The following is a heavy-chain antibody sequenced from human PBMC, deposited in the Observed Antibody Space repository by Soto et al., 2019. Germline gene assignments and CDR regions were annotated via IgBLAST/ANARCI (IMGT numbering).Heavy chain of an antibody. CDR3: AREARIQLWQPLAY. Sequence: PGGSLRLSCAASGFTFSSYNMNWVRQAPGRGLEWLSYISSSSSTIYYADSMKGRFTISRDNAKNSLYLQMNSLRDEDAAVYYCAREARIQLWQPLAYCGQGTLVTVSS. V-gene: IGHV3-48*02. CDR1: GFTFSSYN. D-gene: IGHD5-18*01. CDR2: ISSSSSTI. J-gene: IGHJ4*02.